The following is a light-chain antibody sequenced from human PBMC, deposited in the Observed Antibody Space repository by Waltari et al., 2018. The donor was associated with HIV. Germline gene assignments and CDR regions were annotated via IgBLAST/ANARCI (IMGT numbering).Light chain of an antibody. V-gene: IGLV1-47*01. Sequence: QSVLTQPPSASGTPGQRVTISCSGSTSNIGSNYVHWYQHLPGTAPKLVRYELKAGPSRVLVRFSASRSGTSTSLSISGIRSETDCNYSSAAWDDGLGGPVFGGGTRLTVL. CDR3: AAWDDGLGGPV. CDR2: ELK. J-gene: IGLJ7*01. CDR1: TSNIGSNY.